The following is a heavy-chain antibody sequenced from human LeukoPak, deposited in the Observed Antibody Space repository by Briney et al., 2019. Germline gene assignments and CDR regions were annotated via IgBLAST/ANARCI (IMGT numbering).Heavy chain of an antibody. CDR1: GYTFTGYY. Sequence: ASVKVSCKASGYTFTGYYMHWVRQAPGQGLEWMGWINPNSGGTNYAQKFQGRVTMTRDTSISTAYMELSRLTSDDTAVYYCARGPGFRGALTFFDYWGQGTLVTVSS. J-gene: IGHJ4*02. V-gene: IGHV1-2*02. CDR3: ARGPGFRGALTFFDY. CDR2: INPNSGGT. D-gene: IGHD3-10*01.